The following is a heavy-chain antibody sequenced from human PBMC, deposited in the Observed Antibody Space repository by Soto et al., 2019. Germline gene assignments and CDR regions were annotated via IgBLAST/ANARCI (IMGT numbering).Heavy chain of an antibody. D-gene: IGHD7-27*01. CDR3: ARLLTGNWFDP. Sequence: SETLSLTCTVSGGSISSYYLSWIRQPPGKGLEWIGYIYYSGSTNYNPSLKSRVTISVDTSKNQFSLKLSSVTAADTAVYYCARLLTGNWFDPWGQGTLVTVSS. V-gene: IGHV4-59*08. CDR1: GGSISSYY. J-gene: IGHJ5*02. CDR2: IYYSGST.